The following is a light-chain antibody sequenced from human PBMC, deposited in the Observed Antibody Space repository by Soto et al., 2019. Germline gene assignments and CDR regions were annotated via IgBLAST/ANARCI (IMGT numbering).Light chain of an antibody. Sequence: ESVLTQSPGTLSLSPGERATLSCRASQSVSSNSLAWYQQKPGQAPRLLIYGASSRATGTPDRFSGSGSGTHFPFTISRLEPEDFAGYYCQQFGRSPPSWTFGQGTKVEI. CDR1: QSVSSNS. V-gene: IGKV3-20*01. CDR2: GAS. J-gene: IGKJ1*01. CDR3: QQFGRSPPSWT.